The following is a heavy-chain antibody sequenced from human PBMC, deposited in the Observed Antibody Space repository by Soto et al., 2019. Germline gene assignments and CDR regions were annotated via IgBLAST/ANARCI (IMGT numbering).Heavy chain of an antibody. CDR3: ARDQGIASCGPFDY. V-gene: IGHV4-59*01. CDR2: IYHSGNT. J-gene: IGHJ4*02. Sequence: SETLSLTCTVSGDSISNYYWSWIRQAPGKGLEWIGFIYHSGNTNYNPSLKSRVTMSIDTSKSQFSLKLNSVTAADTAVYYCARDQGIASCGPFDYWGQGTRVTVSS. CDR1: GDSISNYY. D-gene: IGHD6-13*01.